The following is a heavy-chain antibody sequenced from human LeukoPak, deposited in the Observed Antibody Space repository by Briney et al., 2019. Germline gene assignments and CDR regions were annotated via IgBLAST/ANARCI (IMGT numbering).Heavy chain of an antibody. Sequence: PSETLSLTCTVSGGSISTSYYYWGWIRQPPGKGLEWIGNIHNSEGTYYNPSLKSRVTISVDTSKNQFSLRLNSVTAADTAVYYCARSRAFNSGAFDPWGQGSLVTVSS. CDR2: IHNSEGT. J-gene: IGHJ5*02. D-gene: IGHD1-26*01. CDR3: ARSRAFNSGAFDP. V-gene: IGHV4-39*07. CDR1: GGSISTSYYY.